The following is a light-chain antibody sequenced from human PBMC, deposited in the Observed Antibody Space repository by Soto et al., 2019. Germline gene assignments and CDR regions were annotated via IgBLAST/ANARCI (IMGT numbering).Light chain of an antibody. CDR2: XXX. CDR1: SSNIGGNS. CDR3: SSYAGSSNV. J-gene: IGLJ1*01. V-gene: IGLV2-8*01. Sequence: QSVLTQPPSVSAAPGQKVTISCSGSSSNIGGNSVSLYQQLPATXPXLXXYXXXKRTSGVPDHFSGSKSGKTASLTVSGLQAEDEADYYCSSYAGSSNVLGTGNKVTV.